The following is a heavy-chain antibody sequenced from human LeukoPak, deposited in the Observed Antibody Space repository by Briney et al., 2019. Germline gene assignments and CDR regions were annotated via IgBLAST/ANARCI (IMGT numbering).Heavy chain of an antibody. CDR1: GGSISSGGYY. CDR2: IYYSGST. V-gene: IGHV4-31*03. Sequence: SETLSLTCTVPGGSISSGGYYWSWIRQHPGQGLEWIGYIYYSGSTYYNPSLKSRVTISVDTSKNQFSLKLSSVTAADTAVYYCARVRNRPVGWFDPWGQGTLVTVSS. D-gene: IGHD1-14*01. CDR3: ARVRNRPVGWFDP. J-gene: IGHJ5*02.